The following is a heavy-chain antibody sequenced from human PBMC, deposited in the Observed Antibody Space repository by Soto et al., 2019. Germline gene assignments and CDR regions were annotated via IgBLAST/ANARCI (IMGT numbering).Heavy chain of an antibody. V-gene: IGHV1-18*01. CDR1: GYTFFTYD. Sequence: QVHLVQSGVEVKTPGASVKVSCQASGYTFFTYDISWVRQAPGQGLGWMGWISTYSGDTKYAQKSQSRVTKTTHTSTTTAYLELRSLTSDDTAVYYCARHHGPTTSENWFDPWGQGTLVTVSS. CDR2: ISTYSGDT. CDR3: ARHHGPTTSENWFDP. J-gene: IGHJ5*02. D-gene: IGHD5-12*01.